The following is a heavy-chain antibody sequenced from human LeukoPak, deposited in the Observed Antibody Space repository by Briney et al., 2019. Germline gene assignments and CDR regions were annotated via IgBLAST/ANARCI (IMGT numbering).Heavy chain of an antibody. CDR3: AGDHSSGYHHDAFDI. CDR1: GFTFSSYG. Sequence: GGSLRLSCAASGFTFSSYGMHWVRQAPGKGLEWVAVIWYDGSNKYYADSVKGRFTISRDNSKNTLYLQMNSLRAEDTAVYYCAGDHSSGYHHDAFDIWGQGTMVTVSS. J-gene: IGHJ3*02. D-gene: IGHD3-22*01. V-gene: IGHV3-33*01. CDR2: IWYDGSNK.